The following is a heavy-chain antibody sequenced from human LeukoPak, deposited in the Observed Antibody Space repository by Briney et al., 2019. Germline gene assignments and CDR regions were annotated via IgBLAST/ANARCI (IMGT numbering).Heavy chain of an antibody. CDR1: GGSISSSSYY. J-gene: IGHJ6*03. CDR3: AREVVGSSSFYYYMDV. Sequence: SETLSLTCTVSGGSISSSSYYWGWIRQPPGEGLEWIGSIYYSGSTYYNPSLKSRVTISVDTSKNQFSLKLSSVTAADTAVYYCAREVVGSSSFYYYMDVWGKGTTVTVSS. V-gene: IGHV4-39*07. CDR2: IYYSGST. D-gene: IGHD6-6*01.